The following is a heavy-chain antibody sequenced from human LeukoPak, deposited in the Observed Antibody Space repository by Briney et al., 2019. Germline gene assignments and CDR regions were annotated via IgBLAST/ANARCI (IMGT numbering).Heavy chain of an antibody. J-gene: IGHJ6*02. CDR2: ISVSGSLA. CDR3: TKDHDGMHA. Sequence: GGSLRLSCAASGFTFSSNAMSWVRQAPGKGLEWVSVISVSGSLAYYADFVKGRFTVSRDNSKNTVLLQMNSLRGEDTAVYYCTKDHDGMHAWGQGTTVTVSS. CDR1: GFTFSSNA. V-gene: IGHV3-23*01.